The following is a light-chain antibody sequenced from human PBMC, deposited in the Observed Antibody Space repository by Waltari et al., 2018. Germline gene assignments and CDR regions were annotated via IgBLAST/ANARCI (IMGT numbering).Light chain of an antibody. CDR3: QQYGDSPLYT. CDR1: QSAASIY. J-gene: IGKJ2*01. V-gene: IGKV3-20*01. Sequence: EYVLTQSPRTLALSPGERATLSCRASQSAASIYLAWYQEKPGQAPRLLIYGASNRATGIPDRFSGSGSGKDFTLTISRLEPEDFAVYYCQQYGDSPLYTFGRGTKLEIK. CDR2: GAS.